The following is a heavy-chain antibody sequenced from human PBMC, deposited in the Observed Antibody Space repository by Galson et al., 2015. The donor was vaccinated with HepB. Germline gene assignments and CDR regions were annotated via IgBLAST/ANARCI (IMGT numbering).Heavy chain of an antibody. CDR3: ARVAQVYSSSLPY. D-gene: IGHD4-11*01. CDR1: GYTFTSYD. Sequence: SVKVSCKASGYTFTSYDINWVRQASGQGLEWMGWMNPNSGDTGFAQKFQGRVSMTRDTSINTAYMELSNLRSEDTAVYFCARVAQVYSSSLPYWGQGTLVAVSS. V-gene: IGHV1-8*01. CDR2: MNPNSGDT. J-gene: IGHJ4*02.